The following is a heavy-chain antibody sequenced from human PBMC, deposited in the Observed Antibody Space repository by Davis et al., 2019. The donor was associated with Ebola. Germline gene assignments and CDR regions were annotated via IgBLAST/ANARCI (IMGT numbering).Heavy chain of an antibody. CDR2: IKQDGSEK. Sequence: GESLKLSCAASGFTFSSYWMSWVRQAPGKGLEWVANIKQDGSEKYYVDSVKGRFTISRDNSKNTLYLQMNSLRAEDTAVYYCAKDYTDCGGDCLWGQGTLVTVSS. D-gene: IGHD2-21*01. CDR1: GFTFSSYW. J-gene: IGHJ4*02. CDR3: AKDYTDCGGDCL. V-gene: IGHV3-7*03.